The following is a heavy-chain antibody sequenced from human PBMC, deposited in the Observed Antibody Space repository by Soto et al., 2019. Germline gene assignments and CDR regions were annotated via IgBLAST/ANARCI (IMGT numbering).Heavy chain of an antibody. Sequence: PSETLSLTCSVSGGSITSSSYYWGWIRQPPGKGLEWIASIYYSGSIYHNPSLRSRVTMSIDTSKNQFSLKLSSVTAADTAVYYGAKNWNWGSLVHWGRGTLVTVPS. CDR2: IYYSGSI. D-gene: IGHD7-27*01. CDR1: GGSITSSSYY. V-gene: IGHV4-39*01. J-gene: IGHJ4*02. CDR3: AKNWNWGSLVH.